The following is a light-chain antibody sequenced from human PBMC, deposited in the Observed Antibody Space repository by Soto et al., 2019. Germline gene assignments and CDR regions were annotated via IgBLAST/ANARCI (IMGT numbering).Light chain of an antibody. V-gene: IGLV1-40*01. Sequence: QSVLTQPPSVSGAPGQRVTLSCTGNSSNLGAGYDVHWYQQLPGAAPKLVIFGNGNRPSGVPDRFSGSKSGTSASLAITGLQADDEADYYCQSYDSSLSGAEVFGTGTKLTVL. CDR3: QSYDSSLSGAEV. CDR2: GNG. J-gene: IGLJ1*01. CDR1: SSNLGAGYD.